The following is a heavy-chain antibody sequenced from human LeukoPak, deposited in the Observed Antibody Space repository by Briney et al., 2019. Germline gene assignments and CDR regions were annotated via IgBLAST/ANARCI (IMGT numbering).Heavy chain of an antibody. CDR3: ARDRRYYGDYVDY. J-gene: IGHJ4*02. Sequence: GAAVTVSCKASGYTFTSYGISWVRQAPEQRLEGMGWISAYNGNTNYAQKLQGRVTMTTDPSTSTAYMELRSLRSDDTAVYYCARDRRYYGDYVDYWGQGTLVTVSS. V-gene: IGHV1-18*04. D-gene: IGHD4-17*01. CDR1: GYTFTSYG. CDR2: ISAYNGNT.